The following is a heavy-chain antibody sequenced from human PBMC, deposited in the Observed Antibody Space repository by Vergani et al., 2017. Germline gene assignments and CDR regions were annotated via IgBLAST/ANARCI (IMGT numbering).Heavy chain of an antibody. D-gene: IGHD3-3*01. Sequence: VQLVESGGGLVQPGGSLRLSCAASGFTLSDHVMDWVRQGPGKGLEWVAVISNDGGNKYYADSVKGRFTIYKDNTVDMLSLQMNSLRPDDTAVYYCVRGGRGDHGDFWSRLGPWGQGTRVIVSS. J-gene: IGHJ5*02. CDR1: GFTLSDHV. V-gene: IGHV3-30*03. CDR2: ISNDGGNK. CDR3: VRGGRGDHGDFWSRLGP.